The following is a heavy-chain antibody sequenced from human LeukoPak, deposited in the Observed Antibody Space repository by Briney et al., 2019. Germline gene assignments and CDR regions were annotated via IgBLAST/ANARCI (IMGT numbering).Heavy chain of an antibody. CDR1: GFTFSGFA. Sequence: GGSLRLSCAASGFTFSGFAMSWIRQAPGKGLEWVSSISRSGESTFYADSVKGRFTISRDNSKNTLYLQMNSLRAEDTAVYYCAKGPWLAYPCFDYWGQGTLVTVSS. CDR3: AKGPWLAYPCFDY. CDR2: ISRSGEST. D-gene: IGHD6-19*01. V-gene: IGHV3-23*01. J-gene: IGHJ4*02.